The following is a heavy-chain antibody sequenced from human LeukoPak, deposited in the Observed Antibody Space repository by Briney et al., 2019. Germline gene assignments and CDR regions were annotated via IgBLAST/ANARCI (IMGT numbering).Heavy chain of an antibody. Sequence: PGGSLRLSCAASGFSFSDYEMNWVRQAPGKGLDWVSYISSSGSAIGYADSVKGRFTVSRDNAKNSPFLQMNSLRAEDTAVYYCARYVYGTANGMDVWGQGTTVTVSS. V-gene: IGHV3-48*03. J-gene: IGHJ6*02. CDR1: GFSFSDYE. D-gene: IGHD4-17*01. CDR2: ISSSGSAI. CDR3: ARYVYGTANGMDV.